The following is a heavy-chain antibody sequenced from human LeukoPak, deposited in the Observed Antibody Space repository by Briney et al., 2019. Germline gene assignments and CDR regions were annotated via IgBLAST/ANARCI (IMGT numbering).Heavy chain of an antibody. CDR1: GFTFSSYS. V-gene: IGHV3-48*02. Sequence: LGGSLRLSCAASGFTFSSYSMNWVRQAPGKGLEWVSYISSSSTTIYHAASVKGRFTISRDNAKNSLYLQMNSLRDEDTAMYYCARGHYGLDVWGQGTTVTVSS. CDR2: ISSSSTTI. J-gene: IGHJ6*02. CDR3: ARGHYGLDV.